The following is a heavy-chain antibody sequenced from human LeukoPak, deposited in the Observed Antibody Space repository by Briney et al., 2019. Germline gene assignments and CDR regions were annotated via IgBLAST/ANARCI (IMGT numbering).Heavy chain of an antibody. CDR2: IDYSGSN. J-gene: IGHJ4*02. V-gene: IGHV4-59*01. D-gene: IGHD3-10*01. CDR1: GGFIGNYY. CDR3: ARGDVVLWFGELRLSSFHF. Sequence: PSETLSLTCTVSGGFIGNYYWSWFRQSPGKGLEWSGFIDYSGSNDYNPALKSRGTISVDTSRNQISLKLRSVTAADTAVYYCARGDVVLWFGELRLSSFHFWGQGTLVTVSS.